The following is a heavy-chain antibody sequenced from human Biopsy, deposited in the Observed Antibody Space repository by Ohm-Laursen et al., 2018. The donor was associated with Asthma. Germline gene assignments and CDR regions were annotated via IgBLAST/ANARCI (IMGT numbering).Heavy chain of an antibody. V-gene: IGHV4-39*02. CDR3: ARAVSSSSYRYFDL. Sequence: SDTLSLTCTVSGGSMSSSSYYWGWIRQPPGKGLEWMGSISYTGSAYHNPSLKSRVTISVDTSKNHFSLKLSSVTAADTAVYYCARAVSSSSYRYFDLWGRGDLVTVSS. J-gene: IGHJ2*01. D-gene: IGHD6-6*01. CDR1: GGSMSSSSYY. CDR2: ISYTGSA.